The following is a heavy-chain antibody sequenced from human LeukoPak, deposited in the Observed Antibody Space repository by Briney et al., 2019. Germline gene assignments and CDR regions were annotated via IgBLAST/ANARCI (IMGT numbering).Heavy chain of an antibody. CDR1: GGSISSYY. J-gene: IGHJ4*02. V-gene: IGHV4-39*01. D-gene: IGHD3-10*01. CDR2: IYYSGST. CDR3: ARRTPPDYYGSGSYYFDY. Sequence: SETLSLTCTVSGGSISSYYWSWIRQPPGKGLEWIGSIYYSGSTYYNPSLKSRVTISVDTSKNQFSLKLSSVTAADTAVYYCARRTPPDYYGSGSYYFDYWGQGTLVTVSS.